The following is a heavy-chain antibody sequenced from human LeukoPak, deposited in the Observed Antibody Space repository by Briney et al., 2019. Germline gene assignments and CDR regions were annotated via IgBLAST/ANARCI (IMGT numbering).Heavy chain of an antibody. J-gene: IGHJ6*02. Sequence: GGSLRLSCAASGFTFSSYAMSWVRQAPGKGLEWVSAISGSGGSTYYADSVKGRFTISRDNSKNTLYLQMNSLRAEDTAVYYCAKAPSEQLARYYYYYYGMDVWGQGTTVTVSS. V-gene: IGHV3-23*01. D-gene: IGHD6-6*01. CDR3: AKAPSEQLARYYYYYYGMDV. CDR1: GFTFSSYA. CDR2: ISGSGGST.